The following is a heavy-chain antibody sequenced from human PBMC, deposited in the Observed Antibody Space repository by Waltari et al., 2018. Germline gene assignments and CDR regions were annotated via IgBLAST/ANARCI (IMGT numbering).Heavy chain of an antibody. CDR1: GSPFSPYA. CDR3: AKEAAPIAEGYFGV. J-gene: IGHJ4*02. CDR2: ITNSGDGT. D-gene: IGHD2-21*01. Sequence: EVQMLESGGGLVQPGDSLRLSCAAFGSPFSPYAMHWVRPAPGKGLEWVSAITNSGDGTYYADSVKGRFTISRDNSKNTLYLQMNGLRAEDTAVYYCAKEAAPIAEGYFGVWGQGTLVTVSS. V-gene: IGHV3-23*01.